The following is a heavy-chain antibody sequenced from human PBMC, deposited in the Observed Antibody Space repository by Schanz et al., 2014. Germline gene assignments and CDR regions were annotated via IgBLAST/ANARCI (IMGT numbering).Heavy chain of an antibody. J-gene: IGHJ4*02. Sequence: VHLVESGGGLCQRGGSLIVSCEGSGFTFNSYSMNWVRQAPGKGLEWISYISSTSSSKDYADSVKGRFSISRDNAKNALYLQMNSLRDEDTAVYYCAKDGEIWSGYPEYFDSWGQGTLVTVSS. CDR1: GFTFNSYS. CDR3: AKDGEIWSGYPEYFDS. V-gene: IGHV3-48*02. CDR2: ISSTSSSK. D-gene: IGHD3-3*01.